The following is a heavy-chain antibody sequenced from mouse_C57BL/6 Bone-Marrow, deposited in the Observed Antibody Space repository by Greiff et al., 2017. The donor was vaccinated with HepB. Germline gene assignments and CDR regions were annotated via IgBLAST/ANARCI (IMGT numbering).Heavy chain of an antibody. Sequence: EVQLQQSGPELVKPGASVKISCKASGYTFTDYYMNWVKQSHGKSLEWIGDINPNNGGTSYNQKFKGKATLTVDKSSSTAYMELRSLTSEDSAVYYCARSPSYYYGSSYLDYWGQGTTLTVSS. CDR1: GYTFTDYY. V-gene: IGHV1-26*01. D-gene: IGHD1-1*01. CDR3: ARSPSYYYGSSYLDY. J-gene: IGHJ2*01. CDR2: INPNNGGT.